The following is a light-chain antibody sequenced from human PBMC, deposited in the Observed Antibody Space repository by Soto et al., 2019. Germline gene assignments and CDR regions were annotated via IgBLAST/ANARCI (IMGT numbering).Light chain of an antibody. CDR3: FSYSNTLPLVV. J-gene: IGLJ2*01. V-gene: IGLV2-14*01. CDR1: SSDVGGYNF. Sequence: QSVLTQPASVSGSPGQSITISCSGTSSDVGGYNFVSWYQLQPGKAPKLIIYGVSNRPAGLSDPFSGSNSSNTASLTISGSPPAVASDYYCFSYSNTLPLVVFGGGTKVTVL. CDR2: GVS.